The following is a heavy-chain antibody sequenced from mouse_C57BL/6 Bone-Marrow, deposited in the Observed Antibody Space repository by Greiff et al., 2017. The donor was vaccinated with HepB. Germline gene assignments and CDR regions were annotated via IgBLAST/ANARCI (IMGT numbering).Heavy chain of an antibody. D-gene: IGHD2-4*01. CDR3: ARWYEYDGPYAMDY. V-gene: IGHV1-52*01. J-gene: IGHJ4*01. Sequence: VQLQQPGAELVRPGSSVKLSCKASGYTFTSYWMHWVKQRPIQGLEWIGNIDPSDSETHYNQKFKDKATLTVDKSSSTAYMQLSSLTSEDSAVYYCARWYEYDGPYAMDYWGQGTSVTVSS. CDR1: GYTFTSYW. CDR2: IDPSDSET.